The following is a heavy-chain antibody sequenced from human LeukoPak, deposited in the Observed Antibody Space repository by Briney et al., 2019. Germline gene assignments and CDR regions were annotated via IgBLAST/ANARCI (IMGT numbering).Heavy chain of an antibody. V-gene: IGHV3-15*07. CDR1: GFTFSSYS. CDR2: IKSKTDGGTA. J-gene: IGHJ4*02. CDR3: TTERYNLG. Sequence: GGSLRLSCAASGFTFSSYSMNWVRQAPGKGLEWVGRIKSKTDGGTADNAAPVKGRFNISRDDSKNTLYLQVNSLKTEDTAVYYCTTERYNLGWGQGTLVTVST. D-gene: IGHD1-1*01.